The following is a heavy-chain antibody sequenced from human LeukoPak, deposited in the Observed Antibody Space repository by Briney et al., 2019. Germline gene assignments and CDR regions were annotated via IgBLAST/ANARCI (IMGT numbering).Heavy chain of an antibody. CDR1: GGTFSSYA. J-gene: IGHJ4*02. D-gene: IGHD2-2*02. CDR3: ARGHCSSTSCYRMDY. CDR2: IIPIFGTA. V-gene: IGHV1-69*13. Sequence: SVKVSCKASGGTFSSYAISWVRQAPGQGLEWMGGIIPIFGTANYAQKFQGRVTITADESTSTAYMEVSSLRSEDTAVYYCARGHCSSTSCYRMDYWGEGTLVTVSS.